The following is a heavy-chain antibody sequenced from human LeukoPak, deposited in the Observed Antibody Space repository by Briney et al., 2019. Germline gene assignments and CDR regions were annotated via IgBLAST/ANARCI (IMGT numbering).Heavy chain of an antibody. J-gene: IGHJ3*02. CDR2: ISYDGSNK. D-gene: IGHD2-21*02. CDR1: GFTFSSYG. CDR3: AKAYCGGDCYPPDAFDI. V-gene: IGHV3-30*18. Sequence: GRSLRLSCAASGFTFSSYGMHWVRQAPGKGLGWVAVISYDGSNKYYADSVKGRFTISRDNSKNTLYLQMNSLRAEDTAVYYCAKAYCGGDCYPPDAFDIWGQGTMVTVSS.